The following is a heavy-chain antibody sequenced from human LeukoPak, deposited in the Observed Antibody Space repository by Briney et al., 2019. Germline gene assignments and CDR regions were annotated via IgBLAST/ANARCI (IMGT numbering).Heavy chain of an antibody. Sequence: SVKVSCKASGGTFSSYAISWVRQAPGQGLEWMGGIIPIFGTTNYAQKFQGRVTITADDSTSTAYMELSSLRSEDTAVYYCASLAVGANHLVDYWGQGTLVTVSS. CDR3: ASLAVGANHLVDY. CDR1: GGTFSSYA. CDR2: IIPIFGTT. V-gene: IGHV1-69*13. D-gene: IGHD1-26*01. J-gene: IGHJ4*02.